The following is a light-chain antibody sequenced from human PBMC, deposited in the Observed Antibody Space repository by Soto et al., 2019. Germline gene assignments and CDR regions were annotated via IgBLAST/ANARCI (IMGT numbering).Light chain of an antibody. CDR1: QSVSSY. J-gene: IGKJ4*01. CDR2: DAS. Sequence: EIVLTQSPATLSLSPGERATLSCRASQSVSSYLAWYQQKPGQAPRLLIYDASTRATGIPARFSGSGSGTEFTLTISSLQSEDFAVYYCQQYNNWPRATFGGGTKVDIK. V-gene: IGKV3-15*01. CDR3: QQYNNWPRAT.